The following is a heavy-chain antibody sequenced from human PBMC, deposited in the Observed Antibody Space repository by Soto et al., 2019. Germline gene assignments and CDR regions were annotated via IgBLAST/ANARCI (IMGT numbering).Heavy chain of an antibody. V-gene: IGHV4-34*01. D-gene: IGHD3-22*01. CDR2: INHSGST. CDR3: ARGPLNYYDSSGLRGNWFDP. J-gene: IGHJ5*02. CDR1: GGSFSGYY. Sequence: PSETLSLTCAVYGGSFSGYYWSWIRQPPGKGLEWIGEINHSGSTNYNPSLKSRVTISVDTSKNQFSLKLSSVTAADTAVYYCARGPLNYYDSSGLRGNWFDPWGQGTLVTVSS.